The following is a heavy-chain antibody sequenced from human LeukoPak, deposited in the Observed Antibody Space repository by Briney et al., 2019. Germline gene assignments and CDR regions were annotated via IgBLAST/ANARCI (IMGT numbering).Heavy chain of an antibody. V-gene: IGHV3-23*01. CDR1: GFTLSSYA. CDR3: ARVDSGSACAS. CDR2: ISDSGNT. Sequence: GGSLRLSCAASGFTLSSYAMSWVRQAPGKGLEWVSAISDSGNTYHADSVKGRFTISRDSSKNTLYLQMGSLRPEDMAVYYCARVDSGSACASWGQGILVTVSS. D-gene: IGHD6-19*01. J-gene: IGHJ1*01.